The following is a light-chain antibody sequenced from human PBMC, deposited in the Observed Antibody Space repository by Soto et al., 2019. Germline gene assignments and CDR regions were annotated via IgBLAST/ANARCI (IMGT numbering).Light chain of an antibody. CDR3: QQYGSSPGT. CDR2: RTS. CDR1: QSISSN. Sequence: EIVMTQSPATLSVSPGERATLSCRASQSISSNLAWYQQKPGQAPRLLMFRTSSRATGIPDRFSGSGSGTDFTLIISRLEPEDFAVYYCQQYGSSPGTFGQGTKVDIK. J-gene: IGKJ1*01. V-gene: IGKV3-20*01.